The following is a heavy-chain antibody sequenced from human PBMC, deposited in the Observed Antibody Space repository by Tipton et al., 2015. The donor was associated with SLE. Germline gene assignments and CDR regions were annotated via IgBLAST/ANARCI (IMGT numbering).Heavy chain of an antibody. Sequence: TLSLTCTVSGGSIRSDYWNWIRQPPGKGLEWIGYINYSGSTNYNPSLKSRVTISVDTSKNQFSLKLSSVTAADTAVYYCARLEGDGYKWYFDYWGQGTLVTAST. J-gene: IGHJ4*02. CDR1: GGSIRSDY. D-gene: IGHD5-24*01. CDR2: INYSGST. CDR3: ARLEGDGYKWYFDY. V-gene: IGHV4-59*08.